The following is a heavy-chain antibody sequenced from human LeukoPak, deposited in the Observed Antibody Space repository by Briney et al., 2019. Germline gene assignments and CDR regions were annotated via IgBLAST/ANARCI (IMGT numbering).Heavy chain of an antibody. J-gene: IGHJ4*02. CDR3: ARVRRVRAVAGTFSL. Sequence: SETLSLTCTVSGGSISSSSYYWGWIRQPPGEGLEWIGEINHSGSTNYNPSLKSRVTISVDTSKNQFSLKLSSVTAADTAVYYCARVRRVRAVAGTFSLWGQGTLVTVSS. CDR2: INHSGST. V-gene: IGHV4-39*07. D-gene: IGHD6-19*01. CDR1: GGSISSSSYY.